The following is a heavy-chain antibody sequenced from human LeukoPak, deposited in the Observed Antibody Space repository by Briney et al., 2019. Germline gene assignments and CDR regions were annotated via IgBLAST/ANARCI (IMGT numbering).Heavy chain of an antibody. D-gene: IGHD6-19*01. J-gene: IGHJ3*02. V-gene: IGHV5-51*01. Sequence: GESLKISCKASGYSFTSYWIGWVRQMPGKGLEWMGIIYPGDSDTTYSPSFQGQVTISADKSISTAYLQWSSLKASDSGMYFCATPSSGSVYDGFDIWGQGTMVTVSS. CDR3: ATPSSGSVYDGFDI. CDR1: GYSFTSYW. CDR2: IYPGDSDT.